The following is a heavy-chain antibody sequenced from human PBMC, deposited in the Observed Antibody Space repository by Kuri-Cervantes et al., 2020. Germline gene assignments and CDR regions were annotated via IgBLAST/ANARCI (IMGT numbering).Heavy chain of an antibody. CDR3: ATMYDSGRVDDY. CDR2: IFYGETT. CDR1: GGSTRNSNYY. V-gene: IGHV4-39*07. Sequence: SETLSLTCSVSGGSTRNSNYYWGWIRQPPGMGLEYIGGIFYGETTYYNPSLKSRVTISVDTSKNQFSLKLTSVTAADTAVYYCATMYDSGRVDDYWGQGTLVTVSS. J-gene: IGHJ4*02. D-gene: IGHD2-8*01.